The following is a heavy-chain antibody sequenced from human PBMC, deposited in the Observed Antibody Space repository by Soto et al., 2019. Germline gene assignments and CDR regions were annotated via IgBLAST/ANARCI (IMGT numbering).Heavy chain of an antibody. D-gene: IGHD6-13*01. CDR2: ISAYNGNT. CDR1: GYTFTSYA. V-gene: IGHV1-18*01. J-gene: IGHJ4*02. Sequence: QVQRVQSGAEVRKPGASVKVSYKASGYTFTSYAISWVRQAPGQGLEWMGWISAYNGNTNYAQKLQGRVTMTTDTSTNTAYMELRSLRSDDTAVYYCARDLAAGTCDYWGQGTLVTVSS. CDR3: ARDLAAGTCDY.